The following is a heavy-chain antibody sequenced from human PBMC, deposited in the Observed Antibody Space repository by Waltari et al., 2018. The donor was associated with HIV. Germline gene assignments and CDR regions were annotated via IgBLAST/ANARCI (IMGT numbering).Heavy chain of an antibody. V-gene: IGHV3-74*01. D-gene: IGHD3-10*01. CDR2: INSDGSST. CDR3: ARDLRYYRSGSYSYYGLDV. J-gene: IGHJ6*02. CDR1: GFTFSRYW. Sequence: ELQLVESGGDLVQPGGSLRLSCAASGFTFSRYWMHWVRQAPGKGLVWVSRINSDGSSTSSADSVKGRLIISRDNAKNTLYLQMNSLRAEDTAVYYCARDLRYYRSGSYSYYGLDVWGQGTTVTVSS.